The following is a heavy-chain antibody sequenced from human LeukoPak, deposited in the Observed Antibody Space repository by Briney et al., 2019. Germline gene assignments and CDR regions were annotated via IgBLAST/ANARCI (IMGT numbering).Heavy chain of an antibody. D-gene: IGHD4-11*01. V-gene: IGHV3-21*01. J-gene: IGHJ6*03. CDR3: ARARLLQAYMDV. CDR2: ISSSSSYI. CDR1: GFTFSSYS. Sequence: PGGSLRLSCAASGFTFSSYSMNWVRQAPGKGLEWVSSISSSSSYIYYADSVKGRFTISRDNAKNSLYLQMNSLRAEDTAVYYCARARLLQAYMDVWGKGTTVTISS.